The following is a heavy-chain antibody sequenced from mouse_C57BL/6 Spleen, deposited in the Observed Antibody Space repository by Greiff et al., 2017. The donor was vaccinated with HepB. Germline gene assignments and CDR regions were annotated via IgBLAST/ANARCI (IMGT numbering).Heavy chain of an antibody. D-gene: IGHD1-1*01. Sequence: QVHVKQSGAELAKPGASVKLSCKASGYTFTSYWMHWVKQRPGQGLEWIGYINPSSGYTKYNQKFKDKATSTADKSSSTAYMQLSSLTYEDSVVYYCARKDYGSSFYAMDYLGQGTSVTVAS. CDR1: GYTFTSYW. V-gene: IGHV1-7*01. J-gene: IGHJ4*01. CDR3: ARKDYGSSFYAMDY. CDR2: INPSSGYT.